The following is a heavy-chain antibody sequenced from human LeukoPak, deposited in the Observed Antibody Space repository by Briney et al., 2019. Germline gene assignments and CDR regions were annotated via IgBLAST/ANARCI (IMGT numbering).Heavy chain of an antibody. Sequence: GGSLRLSCAASGFTFSSYSMNWVRQAPGKGLEWASSISSSSSYIYYADSVKGRFTISRDNAKNSLYLQMNSLRAEDTAVYYCAREADYGDYLFDYWGQGTLVTVSS. CDR1: GFTFSSYS. D-gene: IGHD4-17*01. CDR2: ISSSSSYI. V-gene: IGHV3-21*01. CDR3: AREADYGDYLFDY. J-gene: IGHJ4*02.